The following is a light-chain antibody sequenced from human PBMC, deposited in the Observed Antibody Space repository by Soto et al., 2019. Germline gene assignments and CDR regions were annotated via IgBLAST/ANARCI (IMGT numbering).Light chain of an antibody. CDR3: SSYTSSSAYV. CDR2: DVS. J-gene: IGLJ1*01. V-gene: IGLV2-14*01. CDR1: SSDVGGYNY. Sequence: QSVLTQPASVSGSPGQSIAISCTGTSSDVGGYNYVSWYQQHPGKAPKLMVYDVSNRPSGVSNRFSGSKSGNTASLTISGLQAEDDADYYCSSYTSSSAYVFGTVTKVTV.